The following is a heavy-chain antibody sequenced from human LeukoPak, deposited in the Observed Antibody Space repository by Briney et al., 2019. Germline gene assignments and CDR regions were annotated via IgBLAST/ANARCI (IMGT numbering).Heavy chain of an antibody. Sequence: ASVKVSCKASGYTFTSYYMHWVRQAPGQGLEWMGIINPSGGSTSYAQKFQGRVTMTRDMSTSTVYMELSSLRSDDTAVYYCARLITTLFDYWGQGTLVTVSS. J-gene: IGHJ4*02. CDR1: GYTFTSYY. CDR2: INPSGGST. CDR3: ARLITTLFDY. V-gene: IGHV1-46*01. D-gene: IGHD3-22*01.